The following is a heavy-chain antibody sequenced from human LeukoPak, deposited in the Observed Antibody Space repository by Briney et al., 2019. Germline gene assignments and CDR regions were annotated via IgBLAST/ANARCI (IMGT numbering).Heavy chain of an antibody. CDR2: IYYSGST. CDR1: GGSISSYY. V-gene: IGHV4-59*01. Sequence: SETLSLTCTVSGGSISSYYWSWIRQPPGKGLEWIGYIYYSGSTNYNPSLKSRVTISVDTPKNQFSLKLSSVTAADTAVYYCARALYSSSPDYWGQGTLVTVSS. J-gene: IGHJ4*02. D-gene: IGHD6-6*01. CDR3: ARALYSSSPDY.